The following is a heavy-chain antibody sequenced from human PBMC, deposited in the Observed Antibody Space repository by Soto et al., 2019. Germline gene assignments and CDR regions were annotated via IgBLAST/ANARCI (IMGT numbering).Heavy chain of an antibody. Sequence: ASVKVSCKASGYTFARYTLLWVRQAPGQRVEWLGWISVGNGNTKSSQNSQERVTFDRNTSASTVPMELNSLRSEDTAIYSCARVSVAPDTAIFYYDSWGQESLVTVSS. CDR1: GYTFARYT. J-gene: IGHJ4*02. CDR3: ARVSVAPDTAIFYYDS. V-gene: IGHV1-3*01. D-gene: IGHD3-3*01. CDR2: ISVGNGNT.